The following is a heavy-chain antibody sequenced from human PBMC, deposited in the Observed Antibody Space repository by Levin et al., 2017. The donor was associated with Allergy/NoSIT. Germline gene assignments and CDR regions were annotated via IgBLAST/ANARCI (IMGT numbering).Heavy chain of an antibody. V-gene: IGHV5-51*01. CDR2: TYPGDADT. CDR3: ARAAPMGSFRHFDY. Sequence: GESLKISCEASGYSFKSYWIAWVRQMPGKGLEWMGHTYPGDADTRYSPSFEGQVTISADKSTGTAYLQWNSLEASDTAVYYCARAAPMGSFRHFDYWGQGTLVTVSS. D-gene: IGHD3-10*01. J-gene: IGHJ4*02. CDR1: GYSFKSYW.